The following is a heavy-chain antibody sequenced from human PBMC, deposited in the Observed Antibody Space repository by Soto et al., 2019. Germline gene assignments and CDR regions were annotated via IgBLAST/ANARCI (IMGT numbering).Heavy chain of an antibody. J-gene: IGHJ5*01. D-gene: IGHD5-18*01. CDR2: IDPSDSYT. CDR1: GYSFTSYW. Sequence: GESLKISCKGSGYSFTSYWISWVRQMPGKGLEWMGRIDPSDSYTNYSPSFQGHVTISADKSISTAYLQWSSLKASDTAMYYCARTPVDTAMVNWFDYWGQGTLVTVSS. V-gene: IGHV5-10-1*01. CDR3: ARTPVDTAMVNWFDY.